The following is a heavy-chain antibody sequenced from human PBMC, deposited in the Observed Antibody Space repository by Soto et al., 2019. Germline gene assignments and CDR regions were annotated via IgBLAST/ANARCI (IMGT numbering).Heavy chain of an antibody. Sequence: SETLSLTCAVSGGSISSSNWWSWVRQPPGKGLEWIGEIYHSGSTNYNPSLKSRVTISVDKSKNQFSLKLSSVTAADTAVYYCARREYYYYYYGMDVWGQGTTVTVSS. CDR3: ARREYYYYYYGMDV. CDR2: IYHSGST. V-gene: IGHV4-4*02. CDR1: GGSISSSNW. J-gene: IGHJ6*02.